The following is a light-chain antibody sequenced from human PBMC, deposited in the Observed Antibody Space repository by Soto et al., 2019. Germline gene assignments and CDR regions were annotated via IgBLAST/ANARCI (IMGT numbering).Light chain of an antibody. V-gene: IGKV1-5*01. CDR3: QQYNSYPST. CDR2: DAS. CDR1: QSISSW. Sequence: DIQMTQSPSTLSASVGDRVTITCRASQSISSWLAWYQQKRGKAPKLLIYDASSLESGVPSRFSGSGSGTEFTLTISSLQPDDFATYYCQQYNSYPSTFGQGTKLEIK. J-gene: IGKJ2*01.